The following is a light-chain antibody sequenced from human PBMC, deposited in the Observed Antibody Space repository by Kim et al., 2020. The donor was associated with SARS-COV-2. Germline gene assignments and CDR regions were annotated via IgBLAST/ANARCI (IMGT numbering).Light chain of an antibody. J-gene: IGKJ4*01. CDR1: QSVRSW. Sequence: ASVGDRVTITCRARQSVRSWLAWYQQKPGNAPNLLIYKASTLESGVPSRFSGSGSGTEFTLTISSLQPDDFATYYCQQYSNYPLTFGGGTKVDIK. CDR2: KAS. V-gene: IGKV1-5*03. CDR3: QQYSNYPLT.